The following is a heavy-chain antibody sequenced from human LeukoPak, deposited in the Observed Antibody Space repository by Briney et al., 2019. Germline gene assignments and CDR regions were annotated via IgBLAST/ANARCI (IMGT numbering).Heavy chain of an antibody. V-gene: IGHV1-46*01. D-gene: IGHD2-15*01. CDR3: ARDRSGLLGSGRFDP. Sequence: ASVKVSCKASGYTFTSYYMHWVRQAPGQGLEWMGIINPSGGSTSYAQKFQGRVTMTRDMSTSTVYMELSSLRSEDTAVYYCARDRSGLLGSGRFDPWGQGTLVTGSS. CDR1: GYTFTSYY. CDR2: INPSGGST. J-gene: IGHJ5*02.